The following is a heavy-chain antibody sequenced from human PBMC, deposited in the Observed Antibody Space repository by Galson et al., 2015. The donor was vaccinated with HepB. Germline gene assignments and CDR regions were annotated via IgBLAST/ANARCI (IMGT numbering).Heavy chain of an antibody. D-gene: IGHD3-22*01. V-gene: IGHV3-30*18. CDR3: TKDHDTSGRYWYFDL. CDR2: ISYDGSDK. CDR1: GFTFSTYG. J-gene: IGHJ2*01. Sequence: SLRLSCAASGFTFSTYGMHWVRQAPGKGLEWVAVISYDGSDKYYADSVKGRFTISRDNSKNTLYLQMNSLRAEDTAVYYCTKDHDTSGRYWYFDLWGRGTLVTVSS.